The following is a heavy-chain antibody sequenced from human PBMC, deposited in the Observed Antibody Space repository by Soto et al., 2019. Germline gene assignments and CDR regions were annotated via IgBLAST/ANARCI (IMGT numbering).Heavy chain of an antibody. CDR3: ARHEKWLTWVFDY. V-gene: IGHV4-34*01. D-gene: IGHD5-12*01. CDR1: GGSFSGYY. Sequence: PSETLSLTCAVYGGSFSGYYWSWIRQPPGKGLEWIGEINHSGSTNYNPSLKSRVTISVDTSKNQFSLKLSSVTAADTAVYYCARHEKWLTWVFDYWGQGTLVTVSS. J-gene: IGHJ4*02. CDR2: INHSGST.